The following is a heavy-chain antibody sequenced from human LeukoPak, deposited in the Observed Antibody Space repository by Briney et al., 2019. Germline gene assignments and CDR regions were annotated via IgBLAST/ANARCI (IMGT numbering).Heavy chain of an antibody. CDR1: GFTFSDYW. CDR3: ARDYGRSRDYGMDV. J-gene: IGHJ6*02. CDR2: INADGSSA. V-gene: IGHV3-74*01. Sequence: GGSLRLSCIASGFTFSDYWMHWVRQAPGKGLVWVSRINADGSSASYADSVKGRFTISRDNAKNTLYLQMNSLRAEDTAMYYCARDYGRSRDYGMDVWGQGTTVTVSS. D-gene: IGHD3-10*01.